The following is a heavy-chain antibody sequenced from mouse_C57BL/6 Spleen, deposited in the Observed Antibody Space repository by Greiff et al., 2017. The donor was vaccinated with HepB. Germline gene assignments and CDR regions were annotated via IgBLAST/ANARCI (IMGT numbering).Heavy chain of an antibody. CDR2: IYPGSGST. D-gene: IGHD1-1*01. V-gene: IGHV1-55*01. CDR1: GYTFTSYW. CDR3: ARAPYYYGSSPFDY. Sequence: QVQLQQPGAELVKPGASVKMSCKASGYTFTSYWITWVKQRPGQGLEWIGDIYPGSGSTNYNEKFKSKATLTVDTSSSTAYMQLSSLTSEDSAVYYCARAPYYYGSSPFDYWGQGTTLPVSS. J-gene: IGHJ2*01.